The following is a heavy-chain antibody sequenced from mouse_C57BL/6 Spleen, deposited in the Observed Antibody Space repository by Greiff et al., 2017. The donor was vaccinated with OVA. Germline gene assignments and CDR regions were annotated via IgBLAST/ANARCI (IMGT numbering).Heavy chain of an antibody. V-gene: IGHV5-17*01. CDR1: GFTFSDYG. CDR2: ISSGSSTI. J-gene: IGHJ1*03. D-gene: IGHD2-2*01. CDR3: ARDYYGYERGYFDV. Sequence: EVKLVESGGGLVKPGGSLKLSCAASGFTFSDYGMHWVRQAPEKGLEWVAYISSGSSTIYYADTVKGRFTISRDNAKNTLFLQMTSLRSEDTAMYYCARDYYGYERGYFDVWGTGTTVTVSS.